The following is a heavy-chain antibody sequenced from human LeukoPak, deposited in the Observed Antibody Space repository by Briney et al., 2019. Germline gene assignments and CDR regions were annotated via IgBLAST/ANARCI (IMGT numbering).Heavy chain of an antibody. CDR3: TRDLNGGWYRYYFDY. J-gene: IGHJ4*02. CDR1: GFTFGDYA. V-gene: IGHV3-49*03. D-gene: IGHD6-19*01. CDR2: IRSKAYGGTT. Sequence: GGSLRLSCTASGFTFGDYAMSWFRQAPGKGLEWVGFIRSKAYGGTTEYAASVKGRFTISRDDSKSIAYLQMNSLKTEDTAVYYCTRDLNGGWYRYYFDYWGQGTLVTVSS.